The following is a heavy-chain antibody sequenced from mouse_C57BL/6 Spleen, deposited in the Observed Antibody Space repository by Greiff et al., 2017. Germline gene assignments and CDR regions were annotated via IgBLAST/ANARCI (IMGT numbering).Heavy chain of an antibody. CDR3: ARSGSYEYDVSFAY. J-gene: IGHJ3*01. Sequence: VQLQQPGAELVKPGASVKLSCKASGYTFTSYWMHWVKQRPGQGLEWIGMIHPNSGSTNYNEKFKSKATLTVDKSSSTAYMQLSSLTSEDSAVYYCARSGSYEYDVSFAYWGQGTLVTVSA. V-gene: IGHV1-64*01. CDR1: GYTFTSYW. CDR2: IHPNSGST. D-gene: IGHD2-4*01.